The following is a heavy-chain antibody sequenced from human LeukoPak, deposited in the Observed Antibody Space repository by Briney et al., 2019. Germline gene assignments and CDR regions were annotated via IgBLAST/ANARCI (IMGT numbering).Heavy chain of an antibody. CDR2: ISGSGGST. V-gene: IGHV3-23*01. D-gene: IGHD2-2*01. CDR3: AKDPRAQYWSYSSWSHYDY. J-gene: IGHJ4*02. CDR1: GFTFSSYA. Sequence: GGSLRLSCAASGFTFSSYAMSWVRQAPGKGLVWVSAISGSGGSTYYADSVKGRFTISRDNSKNTLYLQMNSLRAEDTAVYYCAKDPRAQYWSYSSWSHYDYWGQGTLVTVSS.